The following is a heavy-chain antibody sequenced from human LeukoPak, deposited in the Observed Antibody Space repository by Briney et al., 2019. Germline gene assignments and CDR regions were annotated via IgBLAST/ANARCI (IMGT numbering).Heavy chain of an antibody. CDR3: ARSCGSTSCSDGDWFDP. J-gene: IGHJ5*02. V-gene: IGHV4-39*01. CDR1: GGSISSSNYY. Sequence: SETLSFTCTVSGGSISSSNYYWGWIRQPPGKGLEWIASIHYSGGTYFNPSLKSRVTISVDTSKNEFSLKLSSVTAADTAVYYCARSCGSTSCSDGDWFDPWGQGTLVTVSS. CDR2: IHYSGGT. D-gene: IGHD2-2*01.